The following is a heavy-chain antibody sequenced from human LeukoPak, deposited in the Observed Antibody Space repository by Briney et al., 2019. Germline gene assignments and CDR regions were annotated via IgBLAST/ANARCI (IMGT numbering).Heavy chain of an antibody. D-gene: IGHD3-10*01. J-gene: IGHJ4*02. CDR3: AKERTPNYYGSGLDY. CDR2: ISYDGSNK. CDR1: GFTFSSYG. Sequence: GGSLRLSCAASGFTFSSYGMHWVRQAPGKGLEWVAVISYDGSNKYYADSVKGRFTISRDNSKNTLYLQMNSLSADDTALYYCAKERTPNYYGSGLDYWGQGTLVSVSS. V-gene: IGHV3-30*18.